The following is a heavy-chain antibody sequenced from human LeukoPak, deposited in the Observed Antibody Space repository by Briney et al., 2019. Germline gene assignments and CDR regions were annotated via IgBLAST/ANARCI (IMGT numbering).Heavy chain of an antibody. CDR2: INPNSGGT. Sequence: ASVKVSFKSSGYTFIGNYMHWVRQAPGQGREWMGWINPNSGGTNYAQKFQGRVTMTGDTSISTAYMELSRLRSDDTAVYYCARRGFGELLDYYFDYWGQGTLVTVSS. CDR3: ARRGFGELLDYYFDY. CDR1: GYTFIGNY. V-gene: IGHV1-2*02. D-gene: IGHD3-10*01. J-gene: IGHJ4*02.